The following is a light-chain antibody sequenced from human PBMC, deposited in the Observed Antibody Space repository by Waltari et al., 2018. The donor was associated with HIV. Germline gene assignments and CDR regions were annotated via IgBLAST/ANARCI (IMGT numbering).Light chain of an antibody. V-gene: IGKV3-15*01. CDR3: HHYNNWRET. Sequence: EILMTQSPATLSVSPGERATLSCRASQSVNSNLAWYQQKPGQTPRRLIYGTSTRATDIPARFSGSVSGTEFTLTISSLQSEDFAVYYCHHYNNWRETFGQATKVEIK. CDR1: QSVNSN. CDR2: GTS. J-gene: IGKJ1*01.